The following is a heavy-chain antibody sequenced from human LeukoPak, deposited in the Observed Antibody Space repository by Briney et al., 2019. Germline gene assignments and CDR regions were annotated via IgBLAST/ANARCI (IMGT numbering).Heavy chain of an antibody. V-gene: IGHV3-21*04. D-gene: IGHD5-12*01. CDR1: GFTFSSYS. Sequence: PGGSLRLSCAASGFTFSSYSMTWVRQAPGKGLEWVSSISSSSTYIYYADSMKGRFTISRDNAKNSLYLQMNSLRAEDTAVYYCARVKEASAFDIWGQGTMVTVSS. CDR3: ARVKEASAFDI. CDR2: ISSSSTYI. J-gene: IGHJ3*02.